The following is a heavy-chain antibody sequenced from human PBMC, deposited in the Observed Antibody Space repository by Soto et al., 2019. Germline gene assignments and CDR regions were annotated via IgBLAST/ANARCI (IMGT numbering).Heavy chain of an antibody. D-gene: IGHD6-19*01. V-gene: IGHV4-39*01. CDR2: IYYSGTS. Sequence: PSETLSLTCTVSGGSINSSSSYWAWIRQPPGKGLEWIGSIYYSGTSYSNPSLRSRISMSVDTSKNQFSLKLNSVTAADTAVYYGARLQPRWLNGDSWGQGALVTVSS. J-gene: IGHJ4*02. CDR1: GGSINSSSSY. CDR3: ARLQPRWLNGDS.